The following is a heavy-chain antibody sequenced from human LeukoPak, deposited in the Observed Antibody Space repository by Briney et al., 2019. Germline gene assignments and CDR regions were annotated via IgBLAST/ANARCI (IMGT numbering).Heavy chain of an antibody. V-gene: IGHV1-69*06. Sequence: WSSVKVSCKASGGTFSSYAISWVRQAPGQGLEWMGGIIPIFGTANYAQKFQGRVTITADKSTSTAYMELSSLRSEDTAVYYCARDHRMTRGSNFDYWGQGTLVTVSS. CDR2: IIPIFGTA. D-gene: IGHD2-15*01. J-gene: IGHJ4*02. CDR1: GGTFSSYA. CDR3: ARDHRMTRGSNFDY.